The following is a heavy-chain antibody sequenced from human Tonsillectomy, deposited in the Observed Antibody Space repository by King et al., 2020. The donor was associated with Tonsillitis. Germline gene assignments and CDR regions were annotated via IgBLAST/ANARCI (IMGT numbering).Heavy chain of an antibody. J-gene: IGHJ3*02. D-gene: IGHD2-2*01. Sequence: VQLVESGGRVVRPGGSLRLSCAASGFTFDNYGMSWVRQAPGKGLEWVSGINWNGGSTGYTDSVKGRFTISRDNAKNSLYLQMNSLRAEDTALYCCARARSSSLLIENAFDIWGQGTMVTVSS. V-gene: IGHV3-20*04. CDR3: ARARSSSLLIENAFDI. CDR1: GFTFDNYG. CDR2: INWNGGST.